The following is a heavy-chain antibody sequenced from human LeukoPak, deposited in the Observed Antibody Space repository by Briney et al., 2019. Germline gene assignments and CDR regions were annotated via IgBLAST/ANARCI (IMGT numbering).Heavy chain of an antibody. CDR1: GYTFTDYC. V-gene: IGHV1-2*06. J-gene: IGHJ4*02. CDR3: ARARVSGSASSIY. Sequence: ASVKVSCKSSGYTFTDYCIHRVRQAPGQGLEWMGRINPNGGGTNSAQEFQGRVTMTRDTSISTAYMDLSSLTSDDTAVYYCARARVSGSASSIYWGQGTLVTVSS. CDR2: INPNGGGT. D-gene: IGHD6-13*01.